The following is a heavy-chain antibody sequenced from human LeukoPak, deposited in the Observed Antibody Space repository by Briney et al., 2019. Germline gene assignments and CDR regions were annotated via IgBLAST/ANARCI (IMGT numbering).Heavy chain of an antibody. CDR2: ISYDGSNK. CDR1: GFTFSSYA. CDR3: ARDYNGDYGYFDL. Sequence: PGGSLRLSCAASGFTFSSYAMHWVRQAPGKGLEWVAVISYDGSNKNYADSVKGRFTISRDNSKNTLYLQMNSLRAEDTAVYYCARDYNGDYGYFDLWGRGTLVTVSS. J-gene: IGHJ2*01. D-gene: IGHD3-10*01. V-gene: IGHV3-30*14.